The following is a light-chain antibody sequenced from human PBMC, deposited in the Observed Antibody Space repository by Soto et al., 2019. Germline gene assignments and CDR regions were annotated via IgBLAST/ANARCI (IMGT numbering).Light chain of an antibody. CDR3: SSYTSSGTLV. V-gene: IGLV2-14*01. J-gene: IGLJ1*01. CDR1: SSDVGGYNF. CDR2: DVT. Sequence: QSALTQPASVSGSPGQSITISCTGTSSDVGGYNFVSWYQQHPGKAPELMIYDVTNRPSGVSNRFSGSKSGNTASLTISGLQAEDEADYYCSSYTSSGTLVFGTGTKVTVL.